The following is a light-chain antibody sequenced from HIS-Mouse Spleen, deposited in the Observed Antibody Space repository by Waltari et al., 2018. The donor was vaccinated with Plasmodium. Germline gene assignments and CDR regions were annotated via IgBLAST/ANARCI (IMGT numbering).Light chain of an antibody. CDR1: ALPQKY. V-gene: IGLV3-10*01. Sequence: SYKLSHPHPGSECPRQTRRITRAGDALPQKYAHLYQQKTGQAPVLVIYEDSKRPSGIPERFSGSSSGTMATLTISGAQVEDEADYYCYSTDSSGNHRVFGGGTKLTVL. CDR2: EDS. J-gene: IGLJ3*02. CDR3: YSTDSSGNHRV.